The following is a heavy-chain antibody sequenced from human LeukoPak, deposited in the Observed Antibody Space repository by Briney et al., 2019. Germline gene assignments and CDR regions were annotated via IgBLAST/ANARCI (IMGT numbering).Heavy chain of an antibody. Sequence: ASVKVSCEASGGTFSSYAISWVRQAPGQGLEWMGGIIPIFGTANYAQKFQGRVTITADESTSTAYMELSSLRSEDTAVYYCARETGATKAADYWGQGTLVTVSS. CDR2: IIPIFGTA. CDR3: ARETGATKAADY. V-gene: IGHV1-69*13. D-gene: IGHD1-26*01. CDR1: GGTFSSYA. J-gene: IGHJ4*02.